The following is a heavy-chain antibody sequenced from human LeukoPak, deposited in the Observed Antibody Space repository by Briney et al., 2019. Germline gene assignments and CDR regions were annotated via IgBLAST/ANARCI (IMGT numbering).Heavy chain of an antibody. CDR2: ISSSGSTI. D-gene: IGHD6-13*01. CDR1: GFTFSDYY. Sequence: GGSLRLSCAASGFTFSDYYMSWIRRAPGKGLEWVSYISSSGSTIYYADSVKGRFTISRDNAKNSLYLQMNSLRAEDTAVYYCAREQYSSSSFDYWGQGTLVTVSS. J-gene: IGHJ4*02. V-gene: IGHV3-11*04. CDR3: AREQYSSSSFDY.